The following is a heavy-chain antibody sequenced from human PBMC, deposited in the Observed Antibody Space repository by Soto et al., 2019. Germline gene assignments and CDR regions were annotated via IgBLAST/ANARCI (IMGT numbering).Heavy chain of an antibody. CDR1: GFTFSSYA. CDR2: ISGSGGST. Sequence: PGGSLRLSCAASGFTFSSYAMSWVRQAPGKGLEWVSAISGSGGSTYYADSVKGRFTISRDNSKNTLYLQMNSLRAEDTAVYYCAKDPLVVPAARYSWFDPWGQGTLVTVSS. CDR3: AKDPLVVPAARYSWFDP. J-gene: IGHJ5*02. D-gene: IGHD2-2*01. V-gene: IGHV3-23*01.